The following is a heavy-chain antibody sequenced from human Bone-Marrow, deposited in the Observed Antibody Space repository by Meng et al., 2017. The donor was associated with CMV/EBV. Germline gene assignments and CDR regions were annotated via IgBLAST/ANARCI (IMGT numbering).Heavy chain of an antibody. CDR2: MYYSGST. D-gene: IGHD3-10*01. V-gene: IGHV4-59*11. J-gene: IGHJ1*01. Sequence: GSLRLSCTVSGGSISSHYWSWIRQPPGKGLEWIGYMYYSGSTNYNPSLKSRVTITVDTSKNQFSLKLSSVTAADPAVNYRAPGGLYYYGSGWGQGTLVTVPS. CDR1: GGSISSHY. CDR3: APGGLYYYGSG.